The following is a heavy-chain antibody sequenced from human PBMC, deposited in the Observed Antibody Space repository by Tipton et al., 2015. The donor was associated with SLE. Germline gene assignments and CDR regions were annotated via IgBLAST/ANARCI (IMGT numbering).Heavy chain of an antibody. D-gene: IGHD6-13*01. CDR1: GFTFDDYT. CDR2: ISWDGGST. J-gene: IGHJ4*02. Sequence: SLRLSCAASGFTFDDYTMHWVRQAPGKGLEWVSLISWDGGSTYYADSVKGRFTISRDNSKNTLYLQMNSLRAEDTAVYYCAKDPLPKGIAAAGTKDYWGQGTLVTVSS. CDR3: AKDPLPKGIAAAGTKDY. V-gene: IGHV3-43*01.